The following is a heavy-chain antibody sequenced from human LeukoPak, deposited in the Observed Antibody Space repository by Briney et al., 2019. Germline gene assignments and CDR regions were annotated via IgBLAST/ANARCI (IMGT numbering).Heavy chain of an antibody. CDR2: IKSNPTGGTS. Sequence: GGSLRLSCVASGFIFTNAWMTWVRQSPGMGLEWVGRIKSNPTGGTSDYAAPVKGRFIISRDDSKNTLYLQMSSLKPEDAAMYYCTTHSVTVTGTHFWGQGALVTVSS. V-gene: IGHV3-15*07. J-gene: IGHJ4*01. D-gene: IGHD2-8*02. CDR1: GFIFTNAW. CDR3: TTHSVTVTGTHF.